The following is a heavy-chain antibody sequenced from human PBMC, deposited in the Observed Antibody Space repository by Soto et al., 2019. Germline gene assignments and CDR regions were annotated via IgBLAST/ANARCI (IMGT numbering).Heavy chain of an antibody. CDR3: ARVKVATIKFHYYYYMDV. Sequence: SETLSLTCTVSGGSISSGGYHWSWIRQHPGKGLEWIGYIYYSGSTYYNPSLKSRVTISVDTSKNQFSLKLSSVTAADTAVYYCARVKVATIKFHYYYYMDVWGKGTTVTVSS. D-gene: IGHD5-12*01. V-gene: IGHV4-31*03. J-gene: IGHJ6*03. CDR1: GGSISSGGYH. CDR2: IYYSGST.